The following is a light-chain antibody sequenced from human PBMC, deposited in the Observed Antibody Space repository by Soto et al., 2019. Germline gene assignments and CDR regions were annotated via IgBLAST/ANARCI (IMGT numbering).Light chain of an antibody. CDR2: GAS. J-gene: IGKJ1*01. V-gene: IGKV3-20*01. CDR3: QQYDSSPRT. CDR1: HSVSSSY. Sequence: EIVLTQSPGTLSLSPGERATLSCRASHSVSSSYLAWYQQKPGQAPSLLIYGASNRATGIPDRFSGSGSGTDFTLTISRLEPADVAVYYCQQYDSSPRTVGQGTKVEI.